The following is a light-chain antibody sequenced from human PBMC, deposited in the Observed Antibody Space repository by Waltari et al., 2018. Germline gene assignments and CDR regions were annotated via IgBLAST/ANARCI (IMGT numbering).Light chain of an antibody. J-gene: IGKJ3*01. CDR2: AAS. Sequence: DIQMTQSPSSRSASVGARVTMTCRASQSISIYLNWYQQKPGKHPKLLIYAASTLQSGVPSRFSASGYGTDFTLTISSLQPEDFATYYCQQSYSTSIFTFGPGTKVDIK. CDR1: QSISIY. V-gene: IGKV1-39*01. CDR3: QQSYSTSIFT.